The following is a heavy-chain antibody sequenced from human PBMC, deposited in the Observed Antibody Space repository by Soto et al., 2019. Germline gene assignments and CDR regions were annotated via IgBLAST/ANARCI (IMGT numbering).Heavy chain of an antibody. CDR2: IYYSGST. V-gene: IGHV4-39*01. D-gene: IGHD1-26*01. CDR1: GGSISSSNYY. J-gene: IGHJ5*02. Sequence: ETLSLTCTVSGGSISSSNYYWGWNRQPPGKGLEWIGSIYYSGSTYYNPSLKSRVNISVDTSKNQFSLKLSSVTAADTAVYYCATQEVGGRYVYTFDPWGQGTLVTVSS. CDR3: ATQEVGGRYVYTFDP.